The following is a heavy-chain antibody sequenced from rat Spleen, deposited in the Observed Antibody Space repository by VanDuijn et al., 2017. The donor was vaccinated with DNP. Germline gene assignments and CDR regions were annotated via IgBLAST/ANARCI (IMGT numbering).Heavy chain of an antibody. D-gene: IGHD1-4*01. CDR1: GFTFSDYY. Sequence: EVQLVESGGGVVQPGRSLKLSCAASGFTFSDYYMAWVRQAPTKGLEWVAYISYDGRSNYRGDSVKGRFTISRDNAKSTLYLQMNSLSSEDMATYYCARHVLPLRVWDYWGQGVMVTVSS. CDR3: ARHVLPLRVWDY. V-gene: IGHV5-22*01. J-gene: IGHJ2*01. CDR2: ISYDGRSN.